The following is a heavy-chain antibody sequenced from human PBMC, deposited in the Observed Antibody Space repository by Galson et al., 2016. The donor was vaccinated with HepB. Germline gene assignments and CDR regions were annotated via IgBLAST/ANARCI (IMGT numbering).Heavy chain of an antibody. CDR3: ARNMLRAAYFDY. CDR2: IKQDGSEK. Sequence: SLRLSCATSGFTFSTYYMTWVRQPPGKGLEWVAGIKQDGSEKYYVDSVKGRFTISRDNAKNSVYLHMNSLRDEDTAVYFCARNMLRAAYFDYWSQGTLVTVSS. V-gene: IGHV3-7*02. D-gene: IGHD2-15*01. J-gene: IGHJ4*02. CDR1: GFTFSTYY.